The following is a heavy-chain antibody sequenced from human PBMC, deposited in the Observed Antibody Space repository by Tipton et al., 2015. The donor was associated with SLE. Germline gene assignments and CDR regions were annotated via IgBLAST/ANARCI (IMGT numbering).Heavy chain of an antibody. CDR1: GFTFSNAW. V-gene: IGHV3-15*01. CDR3: ARDGGRYLGYYYYMDV. J-gene: IGHJ6*03. CDR2: IQIITDGGTT. Sequence: SLRLSCAASGFTFSNAWMSWVRQAPGKGLEWVGRIQIITDGGTTDYAAPAKGRFTISRDDSKDMLYLEMNSLRAEDTAVYYCARDGGRYLGYYYYMDVCGKGTTVTVSS. D-gene: IGHD3-9*01.